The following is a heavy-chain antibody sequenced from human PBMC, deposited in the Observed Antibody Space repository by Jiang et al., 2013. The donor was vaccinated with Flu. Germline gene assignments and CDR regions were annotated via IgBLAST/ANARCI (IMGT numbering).Heavy chain of an antibody. CDR2: INPNSGGT. J-gene: IGHJ4*02. CDR1: GYTFTGYY. Sequence: SGAEVKKPGASVKVSCKASGYTFTGYYMHWVRQAPGQGLEWMGWINPNSGGTNYAQKFQGWVTMTRDTSISTAYMELSRLRSDDTAVYYCARLGPTGLRFLEWLPHYFDYWGQGTLVTVSS. D-gene: IGHD3-3*01. CDR3: ARLGPTGLRFLEWLPHYFDY. V-gene: IGHV1-2*04.